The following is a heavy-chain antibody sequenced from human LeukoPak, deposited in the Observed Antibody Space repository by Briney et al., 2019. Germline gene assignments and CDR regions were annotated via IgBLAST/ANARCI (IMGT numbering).Heavy chain of an antibody. CDR3: ARGTKQWLVPRGYYYGMDV. V-gene: IGHV1-8*01. D-gene: IGHD6-19*01. Sequence: ASVKVSCKAYGYTFTSYDLNWVRQATGQGLEWMGWMNPNSGNTGYAQKFQGRVTMTRNTSISTAYMELSSLRSEDTAVYYCARGTKQWLVPRGYYYGMDVWGQGTTVTVSS. J-gene: IGHJ6*02. CDR2: MNPNSGNT. CDR1: GYTFTSYD.